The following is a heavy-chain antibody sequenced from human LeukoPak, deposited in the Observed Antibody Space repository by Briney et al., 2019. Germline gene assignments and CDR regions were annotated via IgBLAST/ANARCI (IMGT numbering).Heavy chain of an antibody. D-gene: IGHD3-3*01. CDR1: GFTFSSYA. CDR3: AKRVYYDFWRGSNWFDP. CDR2: ISGSGGST. J-gene: IGHJ5*02. V-gene: IGHV3-23*01. Sequence: GGSLRLSCAASGFTFSSYAMSWVRQAPGKGLEWVSAISGSGGSTYYADSVKGRFTISRDNSKNTLYLQMNSLRAEDTAVYYCAKRVYYDFWRGSNWFDPWGQGTLVTVSS.